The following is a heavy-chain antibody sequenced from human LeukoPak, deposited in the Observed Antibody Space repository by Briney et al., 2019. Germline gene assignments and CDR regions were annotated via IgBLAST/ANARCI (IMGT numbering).Heavy chain of an antibody. Sequence: ASMNVSCKASVYTFTGYYMDWVRQAPGQGLEWMGWINPNSGGTNYAQKFQGRVTMTRDTSISTAYMELSRLRSDDTAVYYCARARGGSYHDAFDIWGQGTMVTVSS. D-gene: IGHD3-16*01. J-gene: IGHJ3*02. CDR3: ARARGGSYHDAFDI. CDR2: INPNSGGT. CDR1: VYTFTGYY. V-gene: IGHV1-2*02.